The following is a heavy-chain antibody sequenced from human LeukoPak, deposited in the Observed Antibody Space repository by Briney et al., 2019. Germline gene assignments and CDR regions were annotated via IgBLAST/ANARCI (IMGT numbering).Heavy chain of an antibody. CDR1: GFTFSSYG. V-gene: IGHV3-30*19. Sequence: GASLRLACAASGFTFSSYGMHWVRQAPGKGLEWVAVISYDGSNKYYADSVKGRFTISRDNSKNTLYLQMNSLRAEDTAVYYCARDQGQQLAIDYWGQGTLVTVSS. J-gene: IGHJ4*02. D-gene: IGHD6-13*01. CDR2: ISYDGSNK. CDR3: ARDQGQQLAIDY.